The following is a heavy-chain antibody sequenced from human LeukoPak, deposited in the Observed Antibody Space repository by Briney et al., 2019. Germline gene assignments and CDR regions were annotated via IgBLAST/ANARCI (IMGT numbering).Heavy chain of an antibody. Sequence: ASVKVFCKASGYTFTDYYIHWVRQAPGQGLEWMGWINPNSGGTNYAQKFQGRVTMTRDTSISTAYMELSRLRSDDTAVYYCARAYYYDSSASLDYWGQGTLVTVSS. CDR1: GYTFTDYY. CDR3: ARAYYYDSSASLDY. D-gene: IGHD3-22*01. CDR2: INPNSGGT. J-gene: IGHJ4*02. V-gene: IGHV1-2*02.